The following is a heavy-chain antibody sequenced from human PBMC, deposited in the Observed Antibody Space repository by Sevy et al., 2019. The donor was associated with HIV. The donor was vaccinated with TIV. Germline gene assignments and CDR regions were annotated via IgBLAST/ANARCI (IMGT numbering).Heavy chain of an antibody. J-gene: IGHJ3*02. V-gene: IGHV3-7*01. CDR1: EFIFTGYW. D-gene: IGHD3-16*01. CDR3: ARAGGWGNINHSNQILDI. CDR2: IDQDGSDK. Sequence: GVSLRLSCAASEFIFTGYWMNWVRQAPGKGLEWVANIDQDGSDKRYVDSVRGRFTISRDNANNFLYLQMSSLRADDTAVYYCARAGGWGNINHSNQILDIWGHGTKVTVSS.